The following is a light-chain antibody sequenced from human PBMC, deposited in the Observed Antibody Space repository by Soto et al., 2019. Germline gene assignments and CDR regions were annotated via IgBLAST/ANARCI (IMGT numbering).Light chain of an antibody. CDR2: AAS. CDR3: LQHSVYPLP. J-gene: IGKJ4*01. CDR1: QDNRNS. V-gene: IGKV1-17*01. Sequence: DIQMTQSPSSLSASVGDRVTITCRASQDNRNSLGWFQQKPGKAPKRLIYAASTLESGVPSRFSGSGYGTEFTLTISSLQPEDFATYFCLQHSVYPLPFGGGTRVEIK.